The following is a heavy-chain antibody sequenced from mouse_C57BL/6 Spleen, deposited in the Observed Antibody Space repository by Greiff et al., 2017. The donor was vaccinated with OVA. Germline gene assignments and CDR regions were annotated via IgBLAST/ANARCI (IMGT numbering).Heavy chain of an antibody. J-gene: IGHJ1*03. CDR2: IDPSDSYT. CDR1: GYTFTSYW. CDR3: ITMVGYFDV. Sequence: VQLQQPGAELVMPGASVKLSCKASGYTFTSYWMHWVKQRPGQGLEWIGEIDPSDSYTNYNQKFKGKSTLTVDKSSSTAYMQLSSLTSEDSAVYYCITMVGYFDVWGTGTTVTVSS. D-gene: IGHD1-1*02. V-gene: IGHV1-69*01.